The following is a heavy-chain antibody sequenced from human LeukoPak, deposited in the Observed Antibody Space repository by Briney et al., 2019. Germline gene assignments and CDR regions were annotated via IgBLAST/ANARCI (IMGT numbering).Heavy chain of an antibody. CDR1: GYTFTGYY. Sequence: ASVKVSCKASGYTFTGYYMHWVRQAPGQGLEWMGWINPNSGGTNYAQKFQGRVTMTRNTSISTAYMELSSLRSEDTAVYYCARALYSSSSLVAFDIWGQGTMVTVSS. V-gene: IGHV1-2*02. D-gene: IGHD6-13*01. CDR2: INPNSGGT. J-gene: IGHJ3*02. CDR3: ARALYSSSSLVAFDI.